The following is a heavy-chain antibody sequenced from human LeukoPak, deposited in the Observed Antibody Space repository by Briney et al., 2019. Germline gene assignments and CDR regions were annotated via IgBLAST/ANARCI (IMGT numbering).Heavy chain of an antibody. CDR1: GFTFSGSA. V-gene: IGHV3-73*01. CDR2: IRSKANSYAT. Sequence: GGSLRLSCAASGFTFSGSAMHWVRQASGKGLEWVGRIRSKANSYATAYAASVKGRFTISRDDSKNTAYLQMNSLKPEDTAVYYCTRPYYDILTAREGFDIWGQGTMVTVSS. J-gene: IGHJ3*02. CDR3: TRPYYDILTAREGFDI. D-gene: IGHD3-9*01.